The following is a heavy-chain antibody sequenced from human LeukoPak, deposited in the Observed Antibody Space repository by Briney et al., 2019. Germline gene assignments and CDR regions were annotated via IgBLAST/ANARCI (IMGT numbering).Heavy chain of an antibody. V-gene: IGHV4-39*07. D-gene: IGHD6-13*01. J-gene: IGHJ4*02. CDR2: IYYSGST. CDR1: GFTFSSYA. CDR3: ASDKSIAAAGGGDY. Sequence: PGGSLRLSCAASGFTFSSYAMSWIRQPPGKGLEWIGSIYYSGSTYYNPSLKSRVTISVDTSKNQFSLKLSSVTAADTAVYYCASDKSIAAAGGGDYWGQGTLVTVSS.